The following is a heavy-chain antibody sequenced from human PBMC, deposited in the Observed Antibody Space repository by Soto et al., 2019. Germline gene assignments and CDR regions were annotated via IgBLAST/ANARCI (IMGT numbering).Heavy chain of an antibody. D-gene: IGHD3-22*01. Sequence: ASVKVSCKASGYTFTSYGISWVRQAPGQGLEWMGWISAYNGNTNYAQKLQGRVTMTTDTSTSTAYMELRSLRSDDTAVYYCARASRYYDRSGHAFDIWGQGTMVTV. V-gene: IGHV1-18*04. J-gene: IGHJ3*02. CDR3: ARASRYYDRSGHAFDI. CDR1: GYTFTSYG. CDR2: ISAYNGNT.